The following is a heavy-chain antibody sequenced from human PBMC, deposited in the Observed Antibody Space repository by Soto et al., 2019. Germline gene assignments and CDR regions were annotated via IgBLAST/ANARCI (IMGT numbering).Heavy chain of an antibody. V-gene: IGHV3-15*07. CDR3: TTDSYITVIQVRLDY. D-gene: IGHD3-22*01. CDR2: IKRKTDGGTT. CDR1: GFTFSNAW. J-gene: IGHJ4*01. Sequence: GGSLRLSCAASGFTFSNAWINWVRQAPGKGLEWVGRIKRKTDGGTTDFAASVKGRFSISRDDSISMAFMRMNGLKTEDTAVYYCTTDSYITVIQVRLDYWGHGTLVTVSS.